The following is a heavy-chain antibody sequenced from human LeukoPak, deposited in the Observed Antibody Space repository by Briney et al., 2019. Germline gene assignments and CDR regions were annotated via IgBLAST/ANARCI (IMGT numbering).Heavy chain of an antibody. J-gene: IGHJ4*02. CDR1: GFTFSSYA. Sequence: GGSLRLSCAASGFTFSSYAMSWVRQAPGKGLEWVSAISCSGGSTYYADSVKGRFTISRDNSKNTLYLQMNSLRAEDTAVYYCAKVTEWELPGGGFDYWGQGTLVTVSS. CDR2: ISCSGGST. V-gene: IGHV3-23*01. CDR3: AKVTEWELPGGGFDY. D-gene: IGHD1-26*01.